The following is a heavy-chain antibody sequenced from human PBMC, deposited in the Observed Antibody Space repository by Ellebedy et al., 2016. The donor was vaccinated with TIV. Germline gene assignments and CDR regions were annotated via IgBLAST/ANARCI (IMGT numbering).Heavy chain of an antibody. CDR3: ARGSPGARSGFDY. D-gene: IGHD1-26*01. V-gene: IGHV1-46*01. Sequence: ASVKVSCKAFGYTFTTYYIHWVRQAPGQGLEWMGMISPSNGGINYSQKFSGRVTMTRDTSTSTVYMELTSLTSEDTAVYYCARGSPGARSGFDYWGRGTLVTVSS. CDR2: ISPSNGGI. J-gene: IGHJ4*02. CDR1: GYTFTTYY.